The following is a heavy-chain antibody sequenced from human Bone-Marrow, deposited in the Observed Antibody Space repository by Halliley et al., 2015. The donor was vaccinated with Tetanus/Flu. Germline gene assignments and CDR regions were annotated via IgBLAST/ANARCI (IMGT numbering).Heavy chain of an antibody. CDR2: IGRDGGER. D-gene: IGHD1-1*01. J-gene: IGHJ4*02. CDR3: AAGTGWTSEH. V-gene: IGHV3-7*03. Sequence: KGLEWVANIGRDGGERTYVDSVKGRFTISRDNGKNSLFLQMNSLTVGDTAVYSCAAGTGWTSEHWGQGAQVTVSS.